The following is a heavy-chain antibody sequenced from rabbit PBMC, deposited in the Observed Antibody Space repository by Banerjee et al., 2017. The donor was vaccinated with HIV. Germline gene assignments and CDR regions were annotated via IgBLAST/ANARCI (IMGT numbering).Heavy chain of an antibody. CDR3: ARDNWIYGGAGYAYAFNL. V-gene: IGHV1S45*01. Sequence: LEESGGGLVQPEGSLALTCTASGIDFSSYGISWVRQAPGKGLEWIGCIYAGSSGSTYYASWVNGRFTISKTSSTTVTLQMTSLTAADTATYFCARDNWIYGGAGYAYAFNLWGPGTLVTVS. CDR2: IYAGSSGST. J-gene: IGHJ4*01. CDR1: GIDFSSYG. D-gene: IGHD6-1*01.